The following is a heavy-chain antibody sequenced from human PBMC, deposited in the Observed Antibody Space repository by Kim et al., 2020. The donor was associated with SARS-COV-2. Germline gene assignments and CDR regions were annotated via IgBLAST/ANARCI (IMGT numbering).Heavy chain of an antibody. CDR1: GFIFSSYA. CDR2: IWYDGSNK. CDR3: AREPITGYGLDV. Sequence: GGSLRLSCEASGFIFSSYAMIWVRQAPGEGLEWLATIWYDGSNKYYKDSVKGRFTISRDNSKNTLYLQMNSLRAGDTAVYYCAREPITGYGLDVWGQGTTVTVFS. V-gene: IGHV3-33*01. J-gene: IGHJ6*02.